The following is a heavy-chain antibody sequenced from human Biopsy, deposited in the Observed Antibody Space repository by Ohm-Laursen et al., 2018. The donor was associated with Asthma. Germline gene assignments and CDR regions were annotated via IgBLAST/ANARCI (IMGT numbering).Heavy chain of an antibody. J-gene: IGHJ3*01. CDR1: GVSFSNYY. Sequence: SDTLSLTCTVYGVSFSNYYWTWIRQPPGKGLERIGELNHRGSTNYNPSLKSRVTLSVDTSKNQFSVKLRSVSAADTAVYYCARSPYYYGLLGPTRGFGVYAVWGHGTLVTVSS. CDR2: LNHRGST. CDR3: ARSPYYYGLLGPTRGFGVYAV. V-gene: IGHV4-34*01. D-gene: IGHD3-10*01.